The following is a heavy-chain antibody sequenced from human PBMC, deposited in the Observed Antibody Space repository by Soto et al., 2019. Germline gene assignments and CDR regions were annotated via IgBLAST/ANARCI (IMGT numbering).Heavy chain of an antibody. CDR3: ARSPYSSGYYYAIDY. V-gene: IGHV1-46*01. Sequence: GASVQVSCKASRYTLIMYYLHWMRQAPGQGLEWMGLINPSGGSTTYAQKFQGRVTMTRDTSTSTVYMDLSSLRSEDTAVYYCARSPYSSGYYYAIDYWGQGTQVTVSS. CDR1: RYTLIMYY. CDR2: INPSGGST. J-gene: IGHJ4*02. D-gene: IGHD3-22*01.